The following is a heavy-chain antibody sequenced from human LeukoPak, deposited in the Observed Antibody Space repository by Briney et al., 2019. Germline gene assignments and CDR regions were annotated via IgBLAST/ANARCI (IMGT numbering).Heavy chain of an antibody. CDR3: ARSNIVVVPAAMEGFDY. D-gene: IGHD2-2*01. Sequence: GGSLRLSCVASGFSFSSYGMHWVRQAPGKGLVWVSRINSDGSSTSYADSVKGRFTISRDNAKNTLYLQMNSLRAEDTAVYYCARSNIVVVPAAMEGFDYWGQGTLVTVSS. V-gene: IGHV3-74*01. CDR2: INSDGSST. CDR1: GFSFSSYG. J-gene: IGHJ4*02.